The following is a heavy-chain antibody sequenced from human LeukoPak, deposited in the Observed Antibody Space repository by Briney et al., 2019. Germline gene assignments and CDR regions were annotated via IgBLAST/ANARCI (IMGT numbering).Heavy chain of an antibody. V-gene: IGHV1-69*04. CDR2: IFPILGIA. D-gene: IGHD3-10*01. CDR1: VYTFTRYG. J-gene: IGHJ5*02. Sequence: SLKVSCKPSVYTFTRYGISWVRPAPGQGLGWMGRIFPILGIANSAQKFQARVTITADKSTSTAYMGLSSLRSEDTAVYYCARGGITMVRGVIIPPLSWFDPWGQGTLVTVSS. CDR3: ARGGITMVRGVIIPPLSWFDP.